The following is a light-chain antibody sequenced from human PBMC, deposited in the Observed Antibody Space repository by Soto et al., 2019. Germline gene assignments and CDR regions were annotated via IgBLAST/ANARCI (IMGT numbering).Light chain of an antibody. CDR3: SSYTSSSTPVV. V-gene: IGLV2-14*01. CDR1: SSDIGGYNY. CDR2: EVS. J-gene: IGLJ2*01. Sequence: QSVLTQPASVSGSPGQSITISCTGTSSDIGGYNYVSWYQQHPGKAPKFMIYEVSNRPSGVSNRFSASKSGNTASLTISGLQAEDEADYYCSSYTSSSTPVVFGGRTKVTVL.